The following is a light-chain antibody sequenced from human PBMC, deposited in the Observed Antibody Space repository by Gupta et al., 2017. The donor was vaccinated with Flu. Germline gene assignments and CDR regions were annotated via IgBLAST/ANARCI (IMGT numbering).Light chain of an antibody. Sequence: QSALTPPASASGSPGQSITISCTGTSRDVGGYHYVSWYQHHPGKASKLLIYEFSNRPSRVYNRFCGPKCGNTASLTISGLHDEDEADYYCSSDTRSSTLVFGGGTKLTVL. CDR1: SRDVGGYHY. J-gene: IGLJ3*02. CDR2: EFS. V-gene: IGLV2-14*01. CDR3: SSDTRSSTLV.